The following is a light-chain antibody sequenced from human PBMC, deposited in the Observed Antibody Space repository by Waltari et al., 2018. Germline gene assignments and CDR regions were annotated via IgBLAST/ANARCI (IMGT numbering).Light chain of an antibody. CDR3: CSYGSSYTLL. CDR1: SDDYDIPNF. V-gene: IGLV2-23*03. J-gene: IGLJ2*01. Sequence: SALTQPASVSGSRGQSITISCTGLSDDYDIPNFVSWYQQLPDKAPKLIIYDGTQRPSGVCPRFSASTSGSTASLTISGLQADDEADYFCCSYGSSYTLLFGGGTRLTVL. CDR2: DGT.